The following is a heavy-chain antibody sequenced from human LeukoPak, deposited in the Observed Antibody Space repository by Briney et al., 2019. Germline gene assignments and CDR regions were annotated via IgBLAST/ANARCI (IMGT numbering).Heavy chain of an antibody. CDR2: ISSSSSYI. Sequence: GGSLRLSCAASGFTFTTYWMNWVRQAPGKGLEWVSSISSSSSYIYYADSVKGRFTISRDNAKNSLYLQMNSLRAEDTAVYYCARLADYYDSSGRYWGQGTLVTVSS. CDR1: GFTFTTYW. D-gene: IGHD3-22*01. J-gene: IGHJ4*02. CDR3: ARLADYYDSSGRY. V-gene: IGHV3-21*01.